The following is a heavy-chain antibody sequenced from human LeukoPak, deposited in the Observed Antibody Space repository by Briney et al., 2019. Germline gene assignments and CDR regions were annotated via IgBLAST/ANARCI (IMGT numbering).Heavy chain of an antibody. CDR3: ARLIAEADGDARHYYYYGMDV. CDR2: IDPSDSYT. CDR1: GYSFTSYW. J-gene: IGHJ6*02. D-gene: IGHD6-19*01. Sequence: GESLKISCKGSGYSFTSYWIGWVRQMPGKGLEWMGRIDPSDSYTNYSPSFQGHVTISADKSISTAYLQWSSLKASDTAMYYCARLIAEADGDARHYYYYGMDVWGQGTTVTVSS. V-gene: IGHV5-10-1*01.